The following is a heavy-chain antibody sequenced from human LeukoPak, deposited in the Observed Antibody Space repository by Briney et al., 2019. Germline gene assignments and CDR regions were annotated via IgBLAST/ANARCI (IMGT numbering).Heavy chain of an antibody. Sequence: PGGSLRLSCAASGLTFSIYAMHCARQAPGKGLEWVANIKQDGSEKYYVDSVKGRFTISRDNAKNALYLQMNSLRAEDTAVYYCARNSDSLGAFDIWGQGTMVTVSS. D-gene: IGHD4-23*01. J-gene: IGHJ3*02. V-gene: IGHV3-7*04. CDR1: GLTFSIYA. CDR2: IKQDGSEK. CDR3: ARNSDSLGAFDI.